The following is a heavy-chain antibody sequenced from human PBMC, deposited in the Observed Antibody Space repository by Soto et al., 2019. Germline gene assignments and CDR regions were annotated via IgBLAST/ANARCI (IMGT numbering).Heavy chain of an antibody. CDR1: GFTFSNYW. V-gene: IGHV3-74*01. J-gene: IGHJ2*01. CDR3: ARGIDFYFDL. Sequence: EVQLVASGGDLVQPGGSLSLSCVASGFTFSNYWMHWVRQAPGKGLEWVSRINSVEGSRAYADSVKGRFISSRDNDKKSLSLEMNCLRAEDTAVYYCARGIDFYFDLWGRGTLVTVSS. CDR2: INSVEGSR.